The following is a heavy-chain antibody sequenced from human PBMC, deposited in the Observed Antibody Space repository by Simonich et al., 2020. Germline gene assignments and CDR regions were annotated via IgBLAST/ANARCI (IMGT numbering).Heavy chain of an antibody. D-gene: IGHD1-1*01. CDR1: GYSFTSYW. CDR3: ARQLNDFDI. J-gene: IGHJ3*02. Sequence: EVQLVQSGAEVKKPGESLKISCKGSGYSFTSYWMGGVRQMPGKGLEWMGIIYPGDSNTSYSPSFQGQVTIAADKSSSTAYLQWSSLKASDTAMYYCARQLNDFDIWGQGTMVTVSS. V-gene: IGHV5-51*01. CDR2: IYPGDSNT.